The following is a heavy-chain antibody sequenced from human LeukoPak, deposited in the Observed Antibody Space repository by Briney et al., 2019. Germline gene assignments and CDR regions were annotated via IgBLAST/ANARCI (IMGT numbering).Heavy chain of an antibody. D-gene: IGHD3-10*02. V-gene: IGHV3-48*03. Sequence: GGSLRISCVVSGFNFSNYAMNWVRQAPGKGLEWVSYISSSGSTIYYADSVKGRFTISRDNAKNSLYLQMNSLRAEDTAVYYCAELGITMIGGVWGKGTTVTISS. CDR3: AELGITMIGGV. J-gene: IGHJ6*04. CDR1: GFNFSNYA. CDR2: ISSSGSTI.